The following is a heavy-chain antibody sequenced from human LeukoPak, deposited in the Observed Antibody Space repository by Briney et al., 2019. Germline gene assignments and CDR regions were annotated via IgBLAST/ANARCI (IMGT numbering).Heavy chain of an antibody. V-gene: IGHV3-33*01. CDR3: ARDRRQLEDGWFDP. Sequence: GGSLRLSCAASGFTFSSYGMHWVRQAPGKGLEWVAVIWYDGSNKYYADSVKGRFTISRDNSKNTLYLQMSSLRAEDTAVYYCARDRRQLEDGWFDPWGQGTLVTVSS. D-gene: IGHD6-6*01. CDR1: GFTFSSYG. J-gene: IGHJ5*02. CDR2: IWYDGSNK.